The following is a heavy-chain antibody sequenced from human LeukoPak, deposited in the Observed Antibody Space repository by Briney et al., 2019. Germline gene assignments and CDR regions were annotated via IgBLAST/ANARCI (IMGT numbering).Heavy chain of an antibody. Sequence: SETLSLTCTVSGFSISSGYYWGWIRQPPGKGLEWIANIYHSGSTFYNPSLKSRVTISVDTSKNQFSLKLSSVTAADTAVYYCARIAVAEYFQHWGQGTLVTVSS. D-gene: IGHD6-19*01. J-gene: IGHJ1*01. CDR2: IYHSGST. CDR3: ARIAVAEYFQH. CDR1: GFSISSGYY. V-gene: IGHV4-38-2*02.